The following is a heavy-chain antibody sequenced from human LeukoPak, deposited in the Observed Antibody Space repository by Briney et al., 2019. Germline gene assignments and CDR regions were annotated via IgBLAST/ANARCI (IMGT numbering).Heavy chain of an antibody. CDR3: AKDDPYSSGWYFDY. CDR1: GFTFSNYA. J-gene: IGHJ4*02. CDR2: ISYDGSNK. Sequence: PGRSLRLSCAASGFTFSNYAMPWVRQAPGKGLEWVAVISYDGSNKYYADSVKGRFTISRDNSKNTLYLQMNSLRAEDTAVYYCAKDDPYSSGWYFDYWGQGTLVTVSS. V-gene: IGHV3-30-3*01. D-gene: IGHD6-19*01.